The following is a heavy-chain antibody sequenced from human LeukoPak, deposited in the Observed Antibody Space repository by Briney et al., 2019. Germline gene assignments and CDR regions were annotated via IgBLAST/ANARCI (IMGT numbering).Heavy chain of an antibody. V-gene: IGHV1-2*02. Sequence: ASVKVSCKASGYTFTGYCMHWVRQAPGQGLEWMGWINPNSGGTNYAQKFQGRVTMTGDTSISTAYMELSRLRSDDTAVYYCARPPTPGIAVAGFDYWGQGTLATVSS. CDR2: INPNSGGT. D-gene: IGHD6-19*01. CDR1: GYTFTGYC. CDR3: ARPPTPGIAVAGFDY. J-gene: IGHJ4*02.